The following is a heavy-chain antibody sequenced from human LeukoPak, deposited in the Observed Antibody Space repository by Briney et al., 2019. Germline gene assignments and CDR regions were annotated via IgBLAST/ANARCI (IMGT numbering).Heavy chain of an antibody. CDR2: TIPIFGTA. D-gene: IGHD1-26*01. CDR1: GGTFSSYA. Sequence: SVKVSCKASGGTFSSYAISWVRQAPGQGLEWMGRTIPIFGTANYAQKFQGRVTITTDESTSTAYMELSSLRSEDTAVYYCARFLLREGAFDIWGQGTMVTVSS. CDR3: ARFLLREGAFDI. V-gene: IGHV1-69*05. J-gene: IGHJ3*02.